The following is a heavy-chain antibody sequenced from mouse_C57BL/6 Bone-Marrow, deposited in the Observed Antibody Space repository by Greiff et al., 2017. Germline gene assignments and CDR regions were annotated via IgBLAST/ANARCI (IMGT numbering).Heavy chain of an antibody. V-gene: IGHV5-9-1*02. J-gene: IGHJ1*03. Sequence: EVKLVASGEGLVKPGGSLKLSCAASGFTFSSYAMSWVRQTPEKRLEWVAYISSGGDYIYYADTVKGRFTISRDNARNTLYLQMSSLKSEDTAMYYCTRGPITTVVDWYFDVWGTGTTVTVSS. CDR2: ISSGGDYI. CDR1: GFTFSSYA. D-gene: IGHD1-1*01. CDR3: TRGPITTVVDWYFDV.